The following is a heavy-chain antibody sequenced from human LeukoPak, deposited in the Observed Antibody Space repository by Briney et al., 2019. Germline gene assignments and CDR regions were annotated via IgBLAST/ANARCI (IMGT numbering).Heavy chain of an antibody. V-gene: IGHV4-34*01. CDR3: ARGREGYSYGPCLDY. CDR2: INHSGST. J-gene: IGHJ4*02. CDR1: GGSFSGYY. Sequence: SETLSLTCAVYGGSFSGYYWSWIRQPPGKGLEWIGEINHSGSTNYNPSLKSRVTISVDRSKNQFSLKLSSVTAADTVVYYCARGREGYSYGPCLDYWGQGTLVTVSS. D-gene: IGHD5-18*01.